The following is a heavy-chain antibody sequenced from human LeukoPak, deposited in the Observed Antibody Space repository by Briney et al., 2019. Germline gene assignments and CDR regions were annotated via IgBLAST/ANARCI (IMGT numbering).Heavy chain of an antibody. Sequence: PGGSLRLSCAASGFTFSSYGMHWVRQAPGKGLEWVAFIRYDGSNKYYADSVKGRFTISRDNSKNTLYLQMNSLRAEDTAVYYCARLWFGEGSFDWPDPWGQGTLVTVSS. D-gene: IGHD3-10*01. CDR3: ARLWFGEGSFDWPDP. CDR2: IRYDGSNK. J-gene: IGHJ5*02. CDR1: GFTFSSYG. V-gene: IGHV3-30*02.